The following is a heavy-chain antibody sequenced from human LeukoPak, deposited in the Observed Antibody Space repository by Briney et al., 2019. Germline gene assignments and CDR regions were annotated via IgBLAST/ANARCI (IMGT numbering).Heavy chain of an antibody. V-gene: IGHV1-18*01. CDR1: GYTFTSYG. CDR2: ISAYNGNT. D-gene: IGHD5-18*01. CDR3: ARDIKDTAMVKYSFDYMDV. Sequence: ASVKVSCKASGYTFTSYGISWVRQAPGQGLEWMGWISAYNGNTNYAQKLQGRVTMTTDTSTSTAYMELRSLRSDDSAVKYRARDIKDTAMVKYSFDYMDVWGKGTTVTVSS. J-gene: IGHJ6*03.